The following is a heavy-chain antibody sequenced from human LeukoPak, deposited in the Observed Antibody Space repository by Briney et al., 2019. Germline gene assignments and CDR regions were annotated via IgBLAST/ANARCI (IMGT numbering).Heavy chain of an antibody. J-gene: IGHJ4*02. CDR1: GFTFSSYA. V-gene: IGHV3-23*01. D-gene: IGHD2-21*02. CDR2: ISGSGGST. CDR3: AKSYCGGDCPFDY. Sequence: GGSLRLSCAASGFTFSSYAMSWVRQAPGKGLEWVSAISGSGGSTYYADSVKGRFTISRDNSKNTLYLQMNSLRADDTAVYYCAKSYCGGDCPFDYWGQGTLVTVSS.